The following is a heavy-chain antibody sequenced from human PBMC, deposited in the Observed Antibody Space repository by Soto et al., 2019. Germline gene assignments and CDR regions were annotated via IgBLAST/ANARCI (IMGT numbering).Heavy chain of an antibody. J-gene: IGHJ4*02. V-gene: IGHV3-23*01. CDR1: GFTFSSYA. Sequence: EVQLLESGGGLVQPGGSLRLSCAASGFTFSSYAMSWVRQAPGKGLEWVSAISGSGGSTYYSDSVKGRFTISRDNSKNPLYLQRNSLRAEATAVYYCAKDEYYDILTPFDCWGQGTLVIVSS. D-gene: IGHD3-9*01. CDR3: AKDEYYDILTPFDC. CDR2: ISGSGGST.